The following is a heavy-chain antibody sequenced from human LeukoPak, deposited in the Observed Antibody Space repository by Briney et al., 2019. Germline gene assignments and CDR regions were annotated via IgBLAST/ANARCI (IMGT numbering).Heavy chain of an antibody. V-gene: IGHV3-30-3*01. CDR3: ARDGRGYSAWDDAFDI. CDR2: ISYDGSNK. D-gene: IGHD5-18*01. J-gene: IGHJ3*02. Sequence: GRSLRLSCAASGFTFSSYAMHWVRQAPGKGLEWVAVISYDGSNKYYADSVKGRFTISRDNYKNTLYLQMNSLRAEDTAVYYCARDGRGYSAWDDAFDIWGQGTMVTVSS. CDR1: GFTFSSYA.